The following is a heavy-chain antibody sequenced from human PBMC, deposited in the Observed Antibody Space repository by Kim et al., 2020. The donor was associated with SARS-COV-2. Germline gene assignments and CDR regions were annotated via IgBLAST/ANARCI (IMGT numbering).Heavy chain of an antibody. CDR3: ARFEYSSFDY. J-gene: IGHJ4*02. CDR2: ISWNSGSI. Sequence: GGSLRLSCAASGFTFDDYAMHWVRQAPGKGLEWVSGISWNSGSIGYADSVKGRFTISRDNAKNSLYLQMNSLRAEDTALYYCARFEYSSFDYCGQGTLVT. V-gene: IGHV3-9*01. CDR1: GFTFDDYA. D-gene: IGHD6-6*01.